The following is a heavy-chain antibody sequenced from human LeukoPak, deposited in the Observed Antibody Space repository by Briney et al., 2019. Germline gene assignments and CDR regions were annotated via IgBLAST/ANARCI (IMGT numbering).Heavy chain of an antibody. CDR2: ITASSTAI. CDR3: ARAAIAAARIYYYMDV. Sequence: GGSLRLSCAASGFTFNTYTMNWVRQAPGKGLEWVSSITASSTAIYSADSVKGRFTISRGNAKNFLYLQMNSLRAEDTAVYYCARAAIAAARIYYYMDVWGKGTTVTVSS. V-gene: IGHV3-21*01. CDR1: GFTFNTYT. J-gene: IGHJ6*03. D-gene: IGHD6-13*01.